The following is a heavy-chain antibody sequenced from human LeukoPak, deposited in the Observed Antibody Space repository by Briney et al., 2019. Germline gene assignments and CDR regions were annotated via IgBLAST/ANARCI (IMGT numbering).Heavy chain of an antibody. Sequence: HTGGSLRLSCAASGFTFSSYSMNWVRQAPGKGLEWVSYIGSSSSTIYYADSVKGRFTISRDNAKNTLYLQMNSLRAEDTAVYYCAKDRTTAARIFDYWGQGTLVTVSS. D-gene: IGHD6-6*01. J-gene: IGHJ4*02. V-gene: IGHV3-48*01. CDR3: AKDRTTAARIFDY. CDR2: IGSSSSTI. CDR1: GFTFSSYS.